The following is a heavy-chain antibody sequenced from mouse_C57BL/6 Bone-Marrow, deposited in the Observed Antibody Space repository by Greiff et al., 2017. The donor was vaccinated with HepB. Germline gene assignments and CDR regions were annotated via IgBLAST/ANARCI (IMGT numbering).Heavy chain of an antibody. CDR3: ANLPYYYGSSYVDYFDY. CDR2: IYPRSGNT. J-gene: IGHJ2*01. CDR1: GYTFTSYG. D-gene: IGHD1-1*01. V-gene: IGHV1-81*01. Sequence: VKLQESGAELARPGASVKLSCKASGYTFTSYGISWVKQRTGQGLEWIGEIYPRSGNTYYNEKFKGKATLTADKSSSTAYMELRSLTSEDSAVYFCANLPYYYGSSYVDYFDYWGQGTTLTVSS.